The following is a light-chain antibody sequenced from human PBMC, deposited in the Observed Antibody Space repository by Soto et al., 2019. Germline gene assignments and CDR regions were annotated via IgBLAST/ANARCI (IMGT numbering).Light chain of an antibody. V-gene: IGKV1-5*03. CDR2: KAS. J-gene: IGKJ1*01. CDR3: QQYMSYPCT. Sequence: DTQMTQSPSTLSASVGDRVTIICRASQSISSWLAWYQQKPGQAPKLLIYKASSLESGVPSRFSGSGSGTEFTRTISSLQPDDFSTYYCQQYMSYPCTFGQGTKVEIK. CDR1: QSISSW.